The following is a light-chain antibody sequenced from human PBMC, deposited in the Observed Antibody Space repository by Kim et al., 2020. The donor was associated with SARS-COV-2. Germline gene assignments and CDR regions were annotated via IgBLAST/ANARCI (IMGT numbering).Light chain of an antibody. Sequence: DIQMTQSPSSLSASVGDRVTITCRAGHGIRNYLAWYQQKPGKVPKLLIYAASTLQSGVPSRFSGSGSGTDFALTISSLQPEDVATYYGNRYDSAPWAFGQGTTGGIK. CDR1: HGIRNY. CDR2: AAS. J-gene: IGKJ1*01. CDR3: NRYDSAPWA. V-gene: IGKV1-27*01.